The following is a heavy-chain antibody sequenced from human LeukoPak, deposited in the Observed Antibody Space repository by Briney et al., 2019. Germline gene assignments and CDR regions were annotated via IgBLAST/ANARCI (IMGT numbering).Heavy chain of an antibody. Sequence: ASVKVSCKASGYTFTGYYMHWVRQAPGQGLEWMGRINPNSGGTNYAQKFQGRVTMTRDTSISTAYMELSRLRSDDTAVYYCARGLRLGELSLCLLDYWGQGTLVTVSS. V-gene: IGHV1-2*06. D-gene: IGHD3-16*02. CDR1: GYTFTGYY. CDR2: INPNSGGT. J-gene: IGHJ4*02. CDR3: ARGLRLGELSLCLLDY.